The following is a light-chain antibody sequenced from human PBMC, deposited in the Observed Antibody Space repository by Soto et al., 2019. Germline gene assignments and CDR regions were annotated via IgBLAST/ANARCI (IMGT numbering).Light chain of an antibody. CDR3: QKCSGPPPFT. V-gene: IGKV1-27*01. CDR2: AAS. CDR1: HDITNY. Sequence: DIQMTQSPSSLSASVGDRVTITCRASHDITNYLAWYQQKPGKVPKLLIYAASTLQSGVPSRFSGSGSGTDFTLTTSSLQPEDAATYFCQKCSGPPPFTFGPGTTVDIK. J-gene: IGKJ3*01.